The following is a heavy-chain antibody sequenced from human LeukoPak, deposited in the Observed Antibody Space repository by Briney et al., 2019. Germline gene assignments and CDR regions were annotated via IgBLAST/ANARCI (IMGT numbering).Heavy chain of an antibody. CDR1: GGSVSSGSYF. CDR3: SRGNNYVDFEY. Sequence: SETLSLACTVSGGSVSSGSYFWSWIRQPAGKGLQWIGRIHTSGSTEYNPSLKSRVTISVDTSKNQLSLKLSSVTAADTAVYYCSRGNNYVDFEYWGQGTLVTVSS. CDR2: IHTSGST. V-gene: IGHV4-61*02. D-gene: IGHD4-11*01. J-gene: IGHJ4*02.